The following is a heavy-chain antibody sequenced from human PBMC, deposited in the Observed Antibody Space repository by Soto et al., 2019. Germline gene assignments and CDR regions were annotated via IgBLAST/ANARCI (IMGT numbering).Heavy chain of an antibody. J-gene: IGHJ4*02. CDR2: VYYSGTP. CDR3: ARVPDY. CDR1: GGSTRHSSYF. V-gene: IGHV4-39*07. D-gene: IGHD2-2*01. Sequence: PSETLSLTCAVSGGSTRHSSYFWGWIRQPPGKGLEWIASVYYSGTPYYNPSLKSRVTISIDTSKTQFSLNLSSVTAADTAVYNCARVPDYWGQGILVTVSS.